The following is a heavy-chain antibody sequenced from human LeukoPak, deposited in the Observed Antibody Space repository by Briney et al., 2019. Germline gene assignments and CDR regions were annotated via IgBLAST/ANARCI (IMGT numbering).Heavy chain of an antibody. CDR2: TNPNSGGT. J-gene: IGHJ4*02. CDR3: ARDPGYYDSSGYFGY. CDR1: GYTFTGYY. V-gene: IGHV1-2*02. Sequence: ASVKVSCKASGYTFTGYYIHWVRQAPGQGLEWMGWTNPNSGGTNYAQKFQGRVTMTRDTSIRTAYMELSRLRSDDTAVYYCARDPGYYDSSGYFGYWGQGTLVTVSS. D-gene: IGHD3-22*01.